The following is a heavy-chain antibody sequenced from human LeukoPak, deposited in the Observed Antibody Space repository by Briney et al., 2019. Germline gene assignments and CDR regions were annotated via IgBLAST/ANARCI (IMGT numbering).Heavy chain of an antibody. CDR2: INPNSGGT. CDR3: ARDLT. CDR1: GYRFTGYY. V-gene: IGHV1-2*02. J-gene: IGHJ5*02. Sequence: ASVKVSCKASGYRFTGYYIYWLRQAPGQGLEWMGWINPNSGGTNYAQRFQGRVTMTRDTSISTAYMELSSLRSDDTAVYYCARDLTWGQGTLVTVSS.